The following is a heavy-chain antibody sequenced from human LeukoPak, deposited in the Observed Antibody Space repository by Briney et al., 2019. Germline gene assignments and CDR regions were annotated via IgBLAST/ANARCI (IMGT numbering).Heavy chain of an antibody. CDR1: GFTFSSYA. Sequence: GGSLRLSCAASGFTFSSYAMSWVRQAPGKGLEWVSAISGSGGSTYYADSVKGRFTISRDNSKNTLYLQMNSLRAEDTAVYYCASLRDGYNNFDYWGQGTLVTVSS. CDR3: ASLRDGYNNFDY. J-gene: IGHJ4*02. D-gene: IGHD5-24*01. CDR2: ISGSGGST. V-gene: IGHV3-23*01.